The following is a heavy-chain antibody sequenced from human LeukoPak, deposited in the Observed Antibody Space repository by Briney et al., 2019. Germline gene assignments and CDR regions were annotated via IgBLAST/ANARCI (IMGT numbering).Heavy chain of an antibody. CDR2: INHSGST. V-gene: IGHV4-34*01. Sequence: SETLSLTCAVYGGSFSGYYWSWIRQPPGKGLEWIGEINHSGSTNYNPSLKSRVTISVDTSKNQFSLKLSSVTAADTAVYYCARGYGSGSYIGPFDYWGQGTLVTVSS. J-gene: IGHJ4*02. CDR1: GGSFSGYY. D-gene: IGHD3-10*01. CDR3: ARGYGSGSYIGPFDY.